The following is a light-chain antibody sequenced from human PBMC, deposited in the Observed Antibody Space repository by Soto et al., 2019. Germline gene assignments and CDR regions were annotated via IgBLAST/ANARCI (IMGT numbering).Light chain of an antibody. CDR3: RSYTSSITPLL. CDR1: SSDIGDYNY. CDR2: DVS. Sequence: QSVLTQPASVSGSPGQSITISCTGTSSDIGDYNYVSWYQQHPGKAPKLMIYDVSNRPSGVSNRFSGSKSGTTASLTISGLQAEDEAEYYCRSYTSSITPLLFGSGTKVTVL. V-gene: IGLV2-14*03. J-gene: IGLJ1*01.